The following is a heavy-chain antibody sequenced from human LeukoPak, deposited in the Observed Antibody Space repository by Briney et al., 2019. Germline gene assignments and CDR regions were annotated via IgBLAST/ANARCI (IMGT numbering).Heavy chain of an antibody. Sequence: GGSLRLSCAASGFTFDDYGMSWVRQAPGKGLEWVSGINWNGGSTGYADSVKGRFTISRDISKNAVYLQMNSLRAEDTAVYYCARDSYGDANFDSWGQGTLVTVSS. V-gene: IGHV3-20*04. CDR3: ARDSYGDANFDS. CDR1: GFTFDDYG. J-gene: IGHJ4*02. D-gene: IGHD4-17*01. CDR2: INWNGGST.